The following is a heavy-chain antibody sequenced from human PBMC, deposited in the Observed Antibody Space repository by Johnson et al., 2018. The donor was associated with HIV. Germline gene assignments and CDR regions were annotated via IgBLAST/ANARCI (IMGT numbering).Heavy chain of an antibody. CDR2: IYSGGST. CDR3: VRGGQWGATDAFDV. D-gene: IGHD6-19*01. CDR1: GFTFSSYA. Sequence: VQLVESGGGLVQPGGSLRLSCAASGFTFSSYAMSWVRQAPGKGLEWVSAIYSGGSTYYADSVKGRFTISRDNSKNTLYLQMNSLRAEDTAVYYCVRGGQWGATDAFDVWGQGTMVTVSS. V-gene: IGHV3-66*01. J-gene: IGHJ3*01.